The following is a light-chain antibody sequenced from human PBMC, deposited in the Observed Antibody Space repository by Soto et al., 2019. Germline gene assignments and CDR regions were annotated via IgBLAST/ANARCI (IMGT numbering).Light chain of an antibody. J-gene: IGKJ4*01. CDR3: QQYGISPPLT. CDR2: GAS. V-gene: IGKV3-20*01. CDR1: QSVTSTY. Sequence: EIVLXQXPXXLSLSPGERATLPCRASQSVTSTYLAWYQQKPGQAPRLLIYGASSRATGIPDRFSGSGSGTDFTLTISRLEPEDFAVYYCQQYGISPPLTFGGGTKVEIK.